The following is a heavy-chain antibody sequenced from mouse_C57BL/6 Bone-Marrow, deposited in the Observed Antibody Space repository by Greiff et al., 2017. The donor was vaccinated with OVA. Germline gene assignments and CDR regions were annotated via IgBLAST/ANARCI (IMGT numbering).Heavy chain of an antibody. CDR3: ARGVIYDVFDY. D-gene: IGHD2-3*01. J-gene: IGHJ2*01. CDR1: GYTFTSYW. V-gene: IGHV1-50*01. CDR2: IDPSDSYT. Sequence: QVQLQQPGAELVKPGASVKLSCKASGYTFTSYWMQWVKQRPGQGLEWIGEIDPSDSYTNYNQKFKGKATLTVDTSSSTAYVQLSSLTSEDSAVYYCARGVIYDVFDYWGQGTTLTVSS.